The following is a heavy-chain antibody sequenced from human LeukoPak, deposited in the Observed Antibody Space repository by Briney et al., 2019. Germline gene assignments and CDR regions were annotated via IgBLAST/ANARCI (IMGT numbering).Heavy chain of an antibody. CDR1: GFTFSDYW. J-gene: IGHJ4*02. D-gene: IGHD3-16*01. Sequence: GGSLGLSCEGSGFTFSDYWMGWVRQAPGKGLEWVANIIKDGSDKYYVDSVKGRFSISRDNAKNSVYLQMSGLRVEDTAVYYCTRELWPADYWGQGTLVTVSS. V-gene: IGHV3-7*01. CDR2: IIKDGSDK. CDR3: TRELWPADY.